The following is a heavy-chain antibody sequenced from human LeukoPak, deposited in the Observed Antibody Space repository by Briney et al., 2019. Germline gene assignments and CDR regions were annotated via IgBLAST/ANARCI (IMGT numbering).Heavy chain of an antibody. Sequence: SETLSLTCTVSGGSFSSGSYYWSWIRQPPGKGLEWIGYIYYSGSTNYNPSLKSRVTISVDTSKNQFSLKLTSVTAADTAVYYCARDMHYYGSGSYMSQFDPWGQGTLVTVSS. CDR3: ARDMHYYGSGSYMSQFDP. V-gene: IGHV4-61*01. J-gene: IGHJ5*02. CDR1: GGSFSSGSYY. D-gene: IGHD3-10*01. CDR2: IYYSGST.